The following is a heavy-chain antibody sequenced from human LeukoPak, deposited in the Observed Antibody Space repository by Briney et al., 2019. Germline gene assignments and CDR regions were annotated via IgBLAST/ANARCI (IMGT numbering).Heavy chain of an antibody. CDR1: LYTLTSYE. CDR2: MNPNRRNT. J-gene: IGHJ5*02. Sequence: ASVKVSSMASLYTLTSYEINLVRQATGQGLEWMGYMNPNRRNTGYAQKFQGRVTITRNISISTPYMEPSSLRSEETAVYYCARGDRWELDLYNWFVPWGQGALVTVSS. V-gene: IGHV1-8*03. CDR3: ARGDRWELDLYNWFVP. D-gene: IGHD1-26*01.